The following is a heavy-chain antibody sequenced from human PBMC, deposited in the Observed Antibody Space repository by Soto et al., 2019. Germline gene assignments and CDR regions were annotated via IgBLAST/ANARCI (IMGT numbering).Heavy chain of an antibody. J-gene: IGHJ6*02. CDR3: ARDLACGGDCYKYYYYGMDV. CDR1: GYTFTGYY. Sequence: SVKVSCKASGYTFTGYYMHRVRQAPGQGLEWMGWINPNSGGTNYAQKFQGRVTMTRDTSISTAYMELSRLRSDDTAVYYCARDLACGGDCYKYYYYGMDVWGQGTTVTVSS. D-gene: IGHD2-21*02. V-gene: IGHV1-2*02. CDR2: INPNSGGT.